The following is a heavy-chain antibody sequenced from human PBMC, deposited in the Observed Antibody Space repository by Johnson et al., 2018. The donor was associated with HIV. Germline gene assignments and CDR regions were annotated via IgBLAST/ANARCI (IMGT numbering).Heavy chain of an antibody. J-gene: IGHJ3*02. CDR1: GFTFDDYG. V-gene: IGHV3-30*02. CDR3: ATVGRLTATAQSAFDI. CDR2: IRYDGSNK. Sequence: QVHLVESGGGVVRPGVSLRLSCAASGFTFDDYGMSWVRQAPGKGLEWVAFIRYDGSNKYYADSVKGRFTISRDNSKNTLYLQMTNLRADDTAVFYCATVGRLTATAQSAFDIWGQGTMVMVSS. D-gene: IGHD1-7*01.